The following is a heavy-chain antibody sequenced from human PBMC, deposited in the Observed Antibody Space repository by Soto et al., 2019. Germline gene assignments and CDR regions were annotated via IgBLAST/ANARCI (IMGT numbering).Heavy chain of an antibody. CDR1: GFTFSSYA. CDR3: AKALDWREVRGASFDY. Sequence: PGGSLRLSCAASGFTFSSYAMSWVRQAPGKGLEWVSAISGSGGSTYYADSVKGRFTISRDNSKNTLYLQMNSLRAEDTAVYYCAKALDWREVRGASFDYWAQGTLVTVSS. CDR2: ISGSGGST. V-gene: IGHV3-23*01. J-gene: IGHJ4*02. D-gene: IGHD3-10*01.